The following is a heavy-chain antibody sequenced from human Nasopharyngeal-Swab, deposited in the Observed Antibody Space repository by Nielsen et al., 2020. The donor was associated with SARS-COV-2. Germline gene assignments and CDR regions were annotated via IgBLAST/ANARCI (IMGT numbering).Heavy chain of an antibody. J-gene: IGHJ3*02. CDR3: ARAVWAVAGPVGAFDI. CDR1: GFTFSSYD. D-gene: IGHD6-19*01. CDR2: IGSVGDT. V-gene: IGHV3-13*01. Sequence: GESLKISCAASGFTFSSYDMHWVRQAAGRGLEWVSGIGSVGDTDYLSSVKGRFTISREDGKNSLYLQMNSLRVGDTAVYYCARAVWAVAGPVGAFDIWGQGTKVTVSS.